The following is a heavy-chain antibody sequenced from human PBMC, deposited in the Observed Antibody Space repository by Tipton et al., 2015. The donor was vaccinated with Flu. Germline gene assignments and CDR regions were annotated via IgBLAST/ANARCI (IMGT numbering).Heavy chain of an antibody. CDR1: GASISSRSYY. J-gene: IGHJ1*01. CDR2: IYSSGST. V-gene: IGHV4-39*07. D-gene: IGHD6-19*01. Sequence: GLVKPSETLSLTCTVSGASISSRSYYWGWIRQPPGKGLEWIGCIYSSGSTYYNPSLKSRVTISLDTSKNQFSLKLSSVTAADTAVYYCAREKDSSGSEYFQLWGQGTLVTVSS. CDR3: AREKDSSGSEYFQL.